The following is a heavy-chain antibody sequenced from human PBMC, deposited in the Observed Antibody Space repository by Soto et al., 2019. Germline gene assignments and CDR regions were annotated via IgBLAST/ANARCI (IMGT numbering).Heavy chain of an antibody. CDR3: ARLTPDQNGH. D-gene: IGHD3-9*01. J-gene: IGHJ4*02. CDR1: GGTFSSYA. V-gene: IGHV1-69*13. CDR2: IIPIFGTA. Sequence: AASVKVSCKASGGTFSSYAISWVRQAPGQGLEWMGGIIPIFGTANYAQKFQGRVTITADESTSTAYMELSSLRSEDTAVYYCARLTPDQNGHWGQGTLVTVSS.